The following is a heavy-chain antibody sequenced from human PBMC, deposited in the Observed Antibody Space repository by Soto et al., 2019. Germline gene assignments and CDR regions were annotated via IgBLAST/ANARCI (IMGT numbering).Heavy chain of an antibody. D-gene: IGHD5-12*01. CDR2: ISPYSGNT. Sequence: QVQLVQSGDEVRKPGSSVKVSCKASGYIFVNYGIAWVRQAPGQGLEWMGWISPYSGNTYYASKVQGRLTMTTDTSTSTACMDRGSMTSDETAVYYCAMVDNYGTATPQDVWGQGTTVTVSS. V-gene: IGHV1-18*01. J-gene: IGHJ6*02. CDR3: AMVDNYGTATPQDV. CDR1: GYIFVNYG.